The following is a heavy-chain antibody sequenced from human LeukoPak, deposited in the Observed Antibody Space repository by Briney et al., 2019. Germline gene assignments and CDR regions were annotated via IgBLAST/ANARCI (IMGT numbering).Heavy chain of an antibody. V-gene: IGHV4-39*01. CDR3: ARGGMGAYQLLFRWFDP. J-gene: IGHJ5*02. Sequence: SETLSLTCTVSGGSISSSSYYWGWIRQPPGKGLEWIGSIYYSGSTYYNPSLKSRVTISVDTSKNQFSLRLSSVTAADTAVYYCARGGMGAYQLLFRWFDPWGQGTLVTVSS. CDR2: IYYSGST. CDR1: GGSISSSSYY. D-gene: IGHD2-2*01.